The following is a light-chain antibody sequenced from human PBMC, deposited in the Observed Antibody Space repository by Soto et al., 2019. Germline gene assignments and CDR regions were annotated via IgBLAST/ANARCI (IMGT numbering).Light chain of an antibody. CDR1: SSDVGSYKL. V-gene: IGLV2-23*01. CDR3: CSYASRRILYV. CDR2: EGS. J-gene: IGLJ1*01. Sequence: VLTQPASVSGSPGQSITISCTGTSSDVGSYKLVSWYQHHPGKAPKLMIYEGSKRPSGVSNRFSGSTSGNTASLTISGLQAEDDADYYCCSYASRRILYVFGTGTKVTVL.